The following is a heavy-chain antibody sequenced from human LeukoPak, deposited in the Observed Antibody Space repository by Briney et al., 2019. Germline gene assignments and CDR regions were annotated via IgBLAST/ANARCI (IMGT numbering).Heavy chain of an antibody. V-gene: IGHV1-46*01. CDR1: GCTFTSYY. J-gene: IGHJ3*02. CDR2: INPSGGST. CDR3: ARDQAMTLRGDAFDI. Sequence: ASVKVSCKASGCTFTSYYMHWVRQAPGQGLEWMGIINPSGGSTSYAQKFQGRVTMTRDMSTSTVYMELSSLRSEDTAVYYCARDQAMTLRGDAFDIWGQGTMVTVSS. D-gene: IGHD2-2*01.